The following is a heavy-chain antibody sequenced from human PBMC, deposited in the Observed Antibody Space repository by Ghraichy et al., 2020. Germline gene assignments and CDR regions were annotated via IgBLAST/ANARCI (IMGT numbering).Heavy chain of an antibody. CDR1: GASISSRHW. D-gene: IGHD1-26*01. J-gene: IGHJ4*02. V-gene: IGHV4/OR15-8*01. CDR2: VSYSGFP. CDR3: AKEGLREEGLLEY. Sequence: SETLSLTCAVYGASISSRHWWSWVRQPPGRGLEWIGEVSYSGFPKYNPSLLGRVTISADMSKNHFSLDLRSVTAADAAVYYWAKEGLREEGLLEYWGQGIQVTVSS.